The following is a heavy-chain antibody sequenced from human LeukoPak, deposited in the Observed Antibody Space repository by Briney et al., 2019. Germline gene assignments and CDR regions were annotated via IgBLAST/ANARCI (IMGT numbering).Heavy chain of an antibody. CDR1: GYTFTTYY. D-gene: IGHD1-26*01. J-gene: IGHJ4*02. CDR3: ARDHNGSCDY. Sequence: ASVKVSCTTSGYTFTTYYIHWVRRAPGQGLECMGWINPDSGDTHYAQKFRSTLTMTRDTSISTVYMELSGLTSDDTAVYYCARDHNGSCDYWGQGTLVSVSS. CDR2: INPDSGDT. V-gene: IGHV1-2*02.